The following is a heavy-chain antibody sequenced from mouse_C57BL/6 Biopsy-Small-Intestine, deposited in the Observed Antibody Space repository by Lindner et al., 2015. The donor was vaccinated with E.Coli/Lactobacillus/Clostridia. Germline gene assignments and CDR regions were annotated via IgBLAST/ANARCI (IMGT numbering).Heavy chain of an antibody. CDR3: ARSGYYPTDY. Sequence: LQESGSELVKPGASVKISCKASGYSFTDHNMNWVKQSNGKSLEWIGVINPNYGTTSYNQKFKGKATLTVDQSSSTAYMQLNSLTSEDSAVYYCARSGYYPTDYWGQGTTLTVSS. CDR1: GYSFTDHN. CDR2: INPNYGTT. J-gene: IGHJ2*01. D-gene: IGHD2-3*01. V-gene: IGHV1-39*01.